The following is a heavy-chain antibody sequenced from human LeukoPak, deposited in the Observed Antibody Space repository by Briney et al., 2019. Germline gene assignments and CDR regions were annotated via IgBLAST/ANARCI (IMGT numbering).Heavy chain of an antibody. V-gene: IGHV3-23*01. CDR1: GFTFSDYA. J-gene: IGHJ4*02. CDR3: AKDVRRYYDSSGPLDY. CDR2: VSGSGSAT. D-gene: IGHD3-22*01. Sequence: PGGSLRRSCSSSGFTFSDYAVSWVRQAPGKGLEWVSTVSGSGSATYYADSVKGRFTISRDNSKNMLYLQMNSLRAEDTAVYYCAKDVRRYYDSSGPLDYWGQGTLVTVSS.